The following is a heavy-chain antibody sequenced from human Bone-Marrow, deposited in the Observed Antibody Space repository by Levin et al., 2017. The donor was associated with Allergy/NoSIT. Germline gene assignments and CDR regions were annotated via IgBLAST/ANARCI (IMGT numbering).Heavy chain of an antibody. CDR2: IYYSGST. Sequence: SETLSLTCTVSGGSISSYYWSWIRQPPGKGLEWIGYIYYSGSTNYNPSLKSRVTISVDTSKNQFSLKLSSVTAADTAVYYCARVPYYYDSSGYRDNWFDPWGQGTLVTVSS. CDR3: ARVPYYYDSSGYRDNWFDP. J-gene: IGHJ5*02. D-gene: IGHD3-22*01. CDR1: GGSISSYY. V-gene: IGHV4-59*01.